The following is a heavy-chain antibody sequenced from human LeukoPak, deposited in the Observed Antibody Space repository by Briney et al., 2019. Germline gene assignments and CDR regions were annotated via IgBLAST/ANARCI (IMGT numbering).Heavy chain of an antibody. CDR3: ARGQGGSYYYYYYYMDV. J-gene: IGHJ6*03. V-gene: IGHV4-34*01. CDR1: GGSFSGYY. CDR2: INHSGCT. D-gene: IGHD1-26*01. Sequence: PSETLSLTCAVYGGSFSGYYWSWIRQPPGKGLEWIGEINHSGCTNYNPSLKSRVTISVDTSKNQFSLKLSSVTAADTAVYYCARGQGGSYYYYYYYMDVWGKGTTVTVSS.